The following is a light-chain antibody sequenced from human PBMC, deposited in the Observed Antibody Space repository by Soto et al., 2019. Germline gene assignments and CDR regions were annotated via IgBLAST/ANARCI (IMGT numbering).Light chain of an antibody. CDR3: QQSSSTPLT. CDR1: QSISRY. J-gene: IGKJ2*01. CDR2: AAT. V-gene: IGKV1-39*01. Sequence: DIQMTQSPSSLSASVGDRVTITCRASQSISRYLNWDQQKPGRAPKLLIYAATSLQSGVPSRFSGSGSGTDFTLTISSLQPEDCATYFCQQSSSTPLTFGQGTRLEI.